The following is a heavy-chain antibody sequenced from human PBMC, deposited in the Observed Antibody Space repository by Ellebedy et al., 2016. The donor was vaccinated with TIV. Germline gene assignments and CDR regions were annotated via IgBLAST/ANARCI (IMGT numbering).Heavy chain of an antibody. CDR2: ISGRGHIT. J-gene: IGHJ4*02. CDR3: AKYGDYY. Sequence: PGGSLRLSCAASGSTFSIYAFAWVRQAPGKGLEWVSTISGRGHITSYADSVKGRFTISRDNSKNTLLLQMDGLRAEDTALYYCAKYGDYYWGQGTLVTVSS. D-gene: IGHD2-21*02. CDR1: GSTFSIYA. V-gene: IGHV3-23*01.